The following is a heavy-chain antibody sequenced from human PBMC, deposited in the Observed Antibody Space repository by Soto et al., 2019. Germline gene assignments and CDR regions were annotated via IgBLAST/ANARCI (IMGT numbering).Heavy chain of an antibody. D-gene: IGHD6-13*01. CDR3: AREVAAGPGSQPYG. J-gene: IGHJ4*02. V-gene: IGHV3-23*01. CDR2: ISGSGGGT. CDR1: GFTFSSFA. Sequence: PGWSLRLSCAASGFTFSSFAMSWVRQAPGKGLDWVSAISGSGGGTYSADSVKGRFTISRDNSKNTLYLQMSSLRAEDTAVYYGAREVAAGPGSQPYGWGQGASVTVS.